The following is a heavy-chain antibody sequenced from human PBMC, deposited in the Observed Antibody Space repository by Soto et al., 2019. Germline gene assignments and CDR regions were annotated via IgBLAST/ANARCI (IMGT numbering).Heavy chain of an antibody. CDR1: GYIFTSHD. Sequence: QVQLVQSGAEVKKPGASVKVSCKASGYIFTSHDINWVRHVPGQGFEWMRWMSPFSGNTGSAQKFQGRVSLTRNTSINTSYMELSSLSSDDTAVYYCARGLCTGGTCYGLTVDFWGEGTTVTVSS. CDR2: MSPFSGNT. CDR3: ARGLCTGGTCYGLTVDF. V-gene: IGHV1-8*01. J-gene: IGHJ3*01. D-gene: IGHD2-15*01.